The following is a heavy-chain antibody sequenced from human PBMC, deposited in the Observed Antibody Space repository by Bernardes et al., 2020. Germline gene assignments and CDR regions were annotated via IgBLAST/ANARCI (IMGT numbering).Heavy chain of an antibody. Sequence: SETLSLTCTVSGGSISSTSYYWGWSRQPPGKGLEWIGSIYYRGSTYYNSSLKSRVTISVDTSKSQFSLKLSSVTAADTAVYYCAGQQGQWLVPFDYWGQGTLVTVSS. CDR3: AGQQGQWLVPFDY. V-gene: IGHV4-39*01. CDR2: IYYRGST. J-gene: IGHJ4*02. D-gene: IGHD6-19*01. CDR1: GGSISSTSYY.